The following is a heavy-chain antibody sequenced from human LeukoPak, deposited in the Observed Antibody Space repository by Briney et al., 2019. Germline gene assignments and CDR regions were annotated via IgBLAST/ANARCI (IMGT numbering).Heavy chain of an antibody. CDR1: GYTFSSYA. Sequence: PGRSLRHSCAASGYTFSSYAMHWVRQAPGKGLEWVAVISYDGSNKYYADSVKGRFTISRDNSKNTLYLQMNSLRAEDTAVYYCAREVTMARYFVYWGQGTLVTVSS. V-gene: IGHV3-30-3*01. CDR2: ISYDGSNK. J-gene: IGHJ4*02. CDR3: AREVTMARYFVY. D-gene: IGHD3-10*01.